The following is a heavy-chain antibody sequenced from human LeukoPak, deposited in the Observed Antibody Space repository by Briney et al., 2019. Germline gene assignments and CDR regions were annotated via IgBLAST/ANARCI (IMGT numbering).Heavy chain of an antibody. CDR1: GYTFTNDG. D-gene: IGHD5-12*01. CDR2: ISTYNGNT. CDR3: ARDSPSMRIAATISQDY. V-gene: IGHV1-18*01. Sequence: ASVKVSCKSSGYTFTNDGISWVRQAPGQGLEWMGWISTYNGNTNYAQKVQGRVTMTTDTSTSTAYMELRSLRSDDTAVYYCARDSPSMRIAATISQDYWGQGTLVTVSS. J-gene: IGHJ4*02.